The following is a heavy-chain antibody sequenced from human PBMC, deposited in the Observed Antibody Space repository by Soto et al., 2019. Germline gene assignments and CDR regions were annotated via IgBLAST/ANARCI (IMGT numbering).Heavy chain of an antibody. CDR3: ARITGRHLDY. Sequence: SETLSLTCTVSSGSISVTNVFWGWVRQPPGKDLEWIGNIDYSGTAYFSPSLATRVTFHVDTSKNQFSLTLYSVTAADTAVYYCARITGRHLDYWGQGILVTVSS. CDR1: SGSISVTNVF. D-gene: IGHD1-20*01. V-gene: IGHV4-39*01. J-gene: IGHJ4*02. CDR2: IDYSGTA.